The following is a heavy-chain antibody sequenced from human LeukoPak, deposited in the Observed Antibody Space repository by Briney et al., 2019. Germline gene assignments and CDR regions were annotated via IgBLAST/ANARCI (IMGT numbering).Heavy chain of an antibody. V-gene: IGHV1-69*06. CDR3: ARGDSSGYYYWFDP. CDR1: GGTFSSYA. D-gene: IGHD3-22*01. CDR2: IIPIFGTA. J-gene: IGHJ5*02. Sequence: GASVTVSCTASGGTFSSYAISWVRQAPGQGLEWMGGIIPIFGTANYAQKFQGRVTITADKSTSTAYMELRSLRSDDTAVYYCARGDSSGYYYWFDPWGQGTLVTVSS.